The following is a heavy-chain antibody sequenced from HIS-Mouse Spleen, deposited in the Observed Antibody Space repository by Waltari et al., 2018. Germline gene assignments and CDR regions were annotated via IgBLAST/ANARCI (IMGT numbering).Heavy chain of an antibody. CDR1: GGSISSSSYY. D-gene: IGHD3-3*02. J-gene: IGHJ1*01. CDR2: IHYSGST. Sequence: QLQLQESGPGLVKPSETLSLTCTVSGGSISSSSYYWGWIRQPPGKGLEWIGSIHYSGSTYYNPSLKSRVTISVDTSKNQFSLKLSSVTAADTAVYYCARVTLAEYFQHWGQGTLVTVSS. V-gene: IGHV4-39*07. CDR3: ARVTLAEYFQH.